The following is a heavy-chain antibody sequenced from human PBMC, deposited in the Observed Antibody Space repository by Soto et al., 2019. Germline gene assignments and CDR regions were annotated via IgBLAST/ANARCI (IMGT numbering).Heavy chain of an antibody. V-gene: IGHV3-66*01. D-gene: IGHD6-13*01. CDR1: GFTVSSNY. CDR3: AIDGPSRSRYYFDY. CDR2: IYGAAST. J-gene: IGHJ4*02. Sequence: EVQLVESGGGLVQPGGSLRLSCAASGFTVSSNYMNWVRQAPGKGLEWVSIIYGAASTYYADSVKGRFTISRDNSKNTLYLPMNSLRAEDTAVYYCAIDGPSRSRYYFDYWGQGTLVTVSS.